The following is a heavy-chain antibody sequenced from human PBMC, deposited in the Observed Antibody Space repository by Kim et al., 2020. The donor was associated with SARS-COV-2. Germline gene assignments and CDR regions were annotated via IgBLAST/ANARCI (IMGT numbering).Heavy chain of an antibody. D-gene: IGHD2-2*01. V-gene: IGHV4-34*01. Sequence: NYNPSLKSRVTISVDTSKNQFSLKLSSVTAADTAVYYCASLEVPAGAFDIWGQGTMVTVSS. CDR3: ASLEVPAGAFDI. J-gene: IGHJ3*02.